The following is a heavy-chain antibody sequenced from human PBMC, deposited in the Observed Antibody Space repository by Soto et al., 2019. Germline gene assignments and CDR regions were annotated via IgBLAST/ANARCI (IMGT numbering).Heavy chain of an antibody. J-gene: IGHJ6*02. D-gene: IGHD6-19*01. V-gene: IGHV1-69*13. Sequence: SVKVSCKASRVAFSKFIVTWVRQAPGLGLEWVGGIIPIFGTANYAQKFQGRVTITADESTSTSYTEVNNLRSEDTAVYYCAKVRYSSPMGYYYGMDVWGQGTTVTVSS. CDR2: IIPIFGTA. CDR1: RVAFSKFI. CDR3: AKVRYSSPMGYYYGMDV.